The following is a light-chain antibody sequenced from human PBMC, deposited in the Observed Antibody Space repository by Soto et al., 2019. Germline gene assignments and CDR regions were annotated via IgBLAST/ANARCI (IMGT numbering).Light chain of an antibody. CDR2: EVS. Sequence: QSVLTQPASVSGSPGQSITISCTGTSSDVGAYTYVSWYQQHPGKAPKLMIFEVSDRPSGVSNRFSGSKSGNTASLTISGLQAEDEADYYCSSYTTSNTLVFGGGTKLHRP. J-gene: IGLJ2*01. CDR1: SSDVGAYTY. V-gene: IGLV2-14*01. CDR3: SSYTTSNTLV.